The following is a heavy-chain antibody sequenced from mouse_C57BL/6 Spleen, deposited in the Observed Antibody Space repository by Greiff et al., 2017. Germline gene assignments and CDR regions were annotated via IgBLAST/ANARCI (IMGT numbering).Heavy chain of an antibody. D-gene: IGHD2-2*01. CDR3: SRKVSHWYFDV. CDR1: GYAFSSYW. V-gene: IGHV1-80*01. Sequence: QVQLQQSGAELVTPGASVKISCKASGYAFSSYWMNWVKQRPGKGLEWIGQIYPGDGDTKYNGKFKGKATLTAAKSSSTASMQLSSLTSDYSAVYFCSRKVSHWYFDVWGTGTTVTVSS. J-gene: IGHJ1*03. CDR2: IYPGDGDT.